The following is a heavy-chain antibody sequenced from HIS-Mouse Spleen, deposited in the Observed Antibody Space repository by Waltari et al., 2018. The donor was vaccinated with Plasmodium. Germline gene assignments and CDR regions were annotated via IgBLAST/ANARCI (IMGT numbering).Heavy chain of an antibody. CDR2: IYYSGST. D-gene: IGHD4-4*01. Sequence: QLQLQESGPGLVKPSETLSLPCTVSGGSIRSSSCYWGRLRQPPGTGRAWIGSIYYSGSTYNNPSLKSRVTISVDTSKNQFSLKLSSVTAADTAVYYCASLPRVEEVTTPFYYYYYGMDVWGQGTTVTVSS. V-gene: IGHV4-39*01. CDR3: ASLPRVEEVTTPFYYYYYGMDV. J-gene: IGHJ6*02. CDR1: GGSIRSSSCY.